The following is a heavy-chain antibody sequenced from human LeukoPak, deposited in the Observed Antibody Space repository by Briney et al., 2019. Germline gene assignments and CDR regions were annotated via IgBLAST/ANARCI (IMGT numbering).Heavy chain of an antibody. CDR2: ISSSSAYI. D-gene: IGHD2-2*01. CDR1: GFTFSNYN. V-gene: IGHV3-21*04. J-gene: IGHJ4*02. CDR3: AREVVVPGAPYYFDY. Sequence: GGSLRLSCAASGFTFSNYNINWVRQAPGKGLEWVSSISSSSAYIYYADSVKGRFTISRDNAKNSLYLQMNSLRAEDTAVYYCAREVVVPGAPYYFDYWGQGTLVTVSS.